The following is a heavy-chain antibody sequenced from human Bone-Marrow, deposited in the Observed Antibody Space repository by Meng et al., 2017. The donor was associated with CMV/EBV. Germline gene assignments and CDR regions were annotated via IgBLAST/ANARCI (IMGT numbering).Heavy chain of an antibody. CDR3: AKDPGFLEYSNTPYYFDY. D-gene: IGHD6-6*01. Sequence: GESLKISCAASGFTFSTYGMHWVRQAPGKGLEWVAVIWYDGSNKYYADSVKGRFTISRDNSKNPLYLQMNSLRAEDTAVYYCAKDPGFLEYSNTPYYFDYWGQGTLVTVSS. J-gene: IGHJ4*02. CDR1: GFTFSTYG. CDR2: IWYDGSNK. V-gene: IGHV3-33*06.